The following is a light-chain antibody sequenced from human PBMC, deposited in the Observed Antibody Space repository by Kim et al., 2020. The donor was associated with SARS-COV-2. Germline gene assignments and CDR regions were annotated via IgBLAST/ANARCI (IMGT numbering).Light chain of an antibody. CDR1: QSISTW. Sequence: GDRVTITCWASQSISTWLAWYQQKPGKGPQLLIYEASNLESGVPSRFSGIGSGTEFTLTINNLQPDDFATYYCQQYKSYWTFGQGTKVDIK. J-gene: IGKJ1*01. CDR2: EAS. CDR3: QQYKSYWT. V-gene: IGKV1-5*01.